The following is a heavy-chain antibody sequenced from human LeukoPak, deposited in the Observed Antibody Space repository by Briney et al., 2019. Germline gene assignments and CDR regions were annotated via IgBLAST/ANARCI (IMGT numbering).Heavy chain of an antibody. J-gene: IGHJ2*01. CDR2: IYTSGST. Sequence: SQTLSLTCTVSGGSISSGSYYWSWIRQPAGKGLEWIGRIYTSGSTNYNPSLKSRVTISVDTSKNQFSLKLSSVTAADTAVYYCARESITIFGVVIVNWYFDLWGRGTLVTVSS. V-gene: IGHV4-61*02. CDR1: GGSISSGSYY. CDR3: ARESITIFGVVIVNWYFDL. D-gene: IGHD3-3*01.